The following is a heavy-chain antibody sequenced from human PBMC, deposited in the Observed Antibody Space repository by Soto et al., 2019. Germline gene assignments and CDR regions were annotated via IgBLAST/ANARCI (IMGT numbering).Heavy chain of an antibody. CDR2: IYSGGST. CDR1: GFTVSSNY. V-gene: IGHV3-66*02. D-gene: IGHD3-16*01. CDR3: ARPRWGDDAFDI. Sequence: GVSLRLSCAASGFTVSSNYMSWVRQAPGKGLEWVSVIYSGGSTYYADSVKGRFTISRDNSKNTLYLQMNSLRAEDTAVYYCARPRWGDDAFDIWGQGTMVTVSS. J-gene: IGHJ3*02.